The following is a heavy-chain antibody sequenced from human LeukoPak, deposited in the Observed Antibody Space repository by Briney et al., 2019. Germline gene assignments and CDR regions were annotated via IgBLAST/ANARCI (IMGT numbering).Heavy chain of an antibody. D-gene: IGHD1-14*01. CDR3: TRDRSRAEDD. V-gene: IGHV3-7*01. J-gene: IGHJ4*02. Sequence: GGSLRLSCAASGFTFSGHWMSWVRQAPGEGLEWVANINQGGSDKYYVDSVKGRFTISRDNANNILYLQMNSLRGEDTAVYYCTRDRSRAEDDWGQGTLVTVSS. CDR2: INQGGSDK. CDR1: GFTFSGHW.